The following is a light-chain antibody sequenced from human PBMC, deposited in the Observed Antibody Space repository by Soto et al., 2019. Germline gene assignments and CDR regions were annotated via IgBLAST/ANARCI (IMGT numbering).Light chain of an antibody. V-gene: IGLV2-14*01. CDR2: EVS. CDR1: SSDVGAYNY. CDR3: SSYTSSSTLWV. J-gene: IGLJ3*02. Sequence: QSALTQPASVSGSPGQSITISCTGTSSDVGAYNYVSWYQQFPGKAPKLIIYEVSNRPSGVSTRFSGSKSVNTASLIISGLQAEDEANYHCSSYTSSSTLWVFGGGTKLTVL.